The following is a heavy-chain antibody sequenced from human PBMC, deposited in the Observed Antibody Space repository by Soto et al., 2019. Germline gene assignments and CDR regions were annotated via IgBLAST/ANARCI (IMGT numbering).Heavy chain of an antibody. Sequence: QVQLQESGPGLVKPSETLSLTCTVSGGSISSYYWSWIRQPPGKGLEWIGFIFYSGSTSYNPSLXXRXXISMDTSEYQFSLKLNSVTAADTAVYYCASMIGDPVLSFDSWGQGTLVAVSS. J-gene: IGHJ5*01. D-gene: IGHD3-10*02. V-gene: IGHV4-59*01. CDR2: IFYSGST. CDR1: GGSISSYY. CDR3: ASMIGDPVLSFDS.